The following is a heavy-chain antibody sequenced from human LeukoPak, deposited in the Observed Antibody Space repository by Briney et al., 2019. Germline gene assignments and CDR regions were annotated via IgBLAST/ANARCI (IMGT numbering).Heavy chain of an antibody. Sequence: GGSLRLPCAASGFTFSSYAMSWVRQAPGKGLEWVSAISGSGGSTYYADSVKGRFTISRDNSKNTLYLQMNSLRAEDTAVYYCAKSESLKYSSSWYRGALGYWGQGTLVTVSS. CDR3: AKSESLKYSSSWYRGALGY. D-gene: IGHD6-13*01. CDR1: GFTFSSYA. V-gene: IGHV3-23*01. CDR2: ISGSGGST. J-gene: IGHJ4*02.